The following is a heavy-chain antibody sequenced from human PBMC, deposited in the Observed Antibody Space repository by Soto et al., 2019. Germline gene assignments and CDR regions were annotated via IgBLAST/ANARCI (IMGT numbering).Heavy chain of an antibody. D-gene: IGHD3-10*01. CDR2: IIPLFGTT. Sequence: QVQVVQSGVEVRRPGSSVKVSCKASGDTFKNGVISWVRQAPGQGLEWMGGIIPLFGTTDFAQRFQGRLTITTDESTTTAFMELSRLRSEDTATYYYAAELGFGKLSVVWGQGTTVIVSS. CDR3: AAELGFGKLSVV. CDR1: GDTFKNGV. V-gene: IGHV1-69*01. J-gene: IGHJ6*02.